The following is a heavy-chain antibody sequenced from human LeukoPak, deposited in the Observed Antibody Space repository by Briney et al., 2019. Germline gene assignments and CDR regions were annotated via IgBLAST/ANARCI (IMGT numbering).Heavy chain of an antibody. V-gene: IGHV3-23*01. CDR3: AGSGFDY. CDR1: GFTFGSYG. CDR2: ISGNGDDT. J-gene: IGHJ4*02. Sequence: GGSLRLSCAASGFTFGSYGMTWVRQAPGKGLEWVSTISGNGDDTFYADSVEGRFTISRDNSKNTLFLQMNSLRAEDTAVYYCAGSGFDYWGQGTLVTVSS. D-gene: IGHD2-15*01.